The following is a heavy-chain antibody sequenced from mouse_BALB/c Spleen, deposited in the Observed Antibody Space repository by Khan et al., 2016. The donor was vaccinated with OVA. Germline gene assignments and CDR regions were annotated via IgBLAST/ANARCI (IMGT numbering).Heavy chain of an antibody. J-gene: IGHJ3*01. CDR3: TRGGYGGFAY. CDR1: GYTFTSYY. D-gene: IGHD1-2*01. CDR2: INPSNGGT. Sequence: QVQLQQSGAELVKPGASVKLSCKASGYTFTSYYIYWMKQRPGQGLEWIGEINPSNGGTNFNEKFKSKATLTVDKSSSTAYMQLSSLTSEDSAVYYCTRGGYGGFAYWGQGTLVTVSA. V-gene: IGHV1S81*02.